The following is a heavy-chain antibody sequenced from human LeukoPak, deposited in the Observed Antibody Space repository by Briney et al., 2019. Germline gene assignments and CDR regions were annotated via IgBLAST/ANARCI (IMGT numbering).Heavy chain of an antibody. Sequence: SETLSLTCTVPGGSISSYYWSWIRQPPGKGLEWIGYIYYSGSTNYNPSLKSRVTISVDTSKNQFSLKLSSVTAADTAVYYCARAPLRSWFDPWDQGTLVTVSS. J-gene: IGHJ5*02. CDR3: ARAPLRSWFDP. CDR2: IYYSGST. CDR1: GGSISSYY. V-gene: IGHV4-59*08.